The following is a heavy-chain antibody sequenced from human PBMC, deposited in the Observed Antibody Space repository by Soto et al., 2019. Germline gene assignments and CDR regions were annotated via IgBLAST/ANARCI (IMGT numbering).Heavy chain of an antibody. V-gene: IGHV3-15*01. D-gene: IGHD3-3*01. Sequence: PGGSLRLSCAASGFTFINAWMTWDRQAPGKALEWVGRIQSKTDGGTIDYAPPVKGRFTISRDDSENMLYLQMNSLKTEDTAVYYCTTGPADFWSGYYLDYWGQGALVTVSS. J-gene: IGHJ4*02. CDR2: IQSKTDGGTI. CDR1: GFTFINAW. CDR3: TTGPADFWSGYYLDY.